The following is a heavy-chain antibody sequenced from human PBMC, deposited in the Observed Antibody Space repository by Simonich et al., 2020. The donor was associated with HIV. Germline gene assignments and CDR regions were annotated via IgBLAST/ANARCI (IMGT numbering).Heavy chain of an antibody. V-gene: IGHV3-30*04. J-gene: IGHJ1*01. CDR3: ARGKPIQH. CDR2: ISYDGINK. CDR1: GFTFSSYA. Sequence: QVQLVESGGGVVQPGRSLRLSCAASGFTFSSYAMYWVRQAPGRGLEWVSVISYDGINKYYADSVKGRFTISRDNSKNTLYRQMNSLRAEDTAVYYCARGKPIQHWGQGTLVTVSS. D-gene: IGHD3-3*01.